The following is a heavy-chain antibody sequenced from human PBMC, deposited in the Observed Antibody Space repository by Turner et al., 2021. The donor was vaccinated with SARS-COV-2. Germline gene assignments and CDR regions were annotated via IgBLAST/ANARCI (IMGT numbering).Heavy chain of an antibody. J-gene: IGHJ6*02. CDR2: SKSEGSST. Sequence: EVQLVESGGGLVQPGGSLRLSCAAPGFTFSSYWMHWVRQAPGKGLVWVSRSKSEGSSTSYADSVKGRFTIYRDNAKNTLYLQMNSLRAENTAVYYCARVGIAAAGPTFYYYYYGIDVWGQGTTVTVSS. CDR1: GFTFSSYW. V-gene: IGHV3-74*01. CDR3: ARVGIAAAGPTFYYYYYGIDV. D-gene: IGHD6-13*01.